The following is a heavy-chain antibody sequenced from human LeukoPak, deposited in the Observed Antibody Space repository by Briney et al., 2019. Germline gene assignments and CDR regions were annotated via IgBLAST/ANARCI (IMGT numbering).Heavy chain of an antibody. CDR2: MNPNSGNT. D-gene: IGHD6-13*01. CDR3: ARAPLRKRSAAGPFDY. V-gene: IGHV1-8*01. CDR1: GYTFTSYD. Sequence: ASVKVSCKASGYTFTSYDINWVRQATGQGLEWMGWMNPNSGNTGYAQKFQGRVTMTRNTSISTAYMELSSLRSEDTAVYYCARAPLRKRSAAGPFDYWGQGTLVTVSS. J-gene: IGHJ4*02.